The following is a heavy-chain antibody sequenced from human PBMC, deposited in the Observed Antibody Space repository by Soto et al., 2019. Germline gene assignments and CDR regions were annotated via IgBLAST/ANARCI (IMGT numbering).Heavy chain of an antibody. CDR1: GYTFTSYG. Sequence: ASVKVSCKASGYTFTSYGISWVRQAPGQGLEWMGWISAYNGNTNYEQKLKGRVTMTTDKSTSTAYMELRSLRSEDTAVYYCARFLIVGATTVDYWGQGTMVTVSS. V-gene: IGHV1-18*01. CDR3: ARFLIVGATTVDY. J-gene: IGHJ4*02. D-gene: IGHD1-26*01. CDR2: ISAYNGNT.